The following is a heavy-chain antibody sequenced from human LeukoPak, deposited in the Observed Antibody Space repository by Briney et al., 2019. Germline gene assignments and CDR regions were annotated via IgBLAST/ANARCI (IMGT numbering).Heavy chain of an antibody. D-gene: IGHD6-13*01. CDR3: AIGSTWGFFRH. V-gene: IGHV4-30-4*01. CDR1: GGSISSGDYY. J-gene: IGHJ1*01. Sequence: PSQTLSLTCAVSGGSISSGDYYWSWIRQPPGKGLEWIGYIYYSGSTFYNPSLKSRVTLSEDTSKNQFSLKLSSVTAADTAVYYCAIGSTWGFFRHWGQGALVTVSS. CDR2: IYYSGST.